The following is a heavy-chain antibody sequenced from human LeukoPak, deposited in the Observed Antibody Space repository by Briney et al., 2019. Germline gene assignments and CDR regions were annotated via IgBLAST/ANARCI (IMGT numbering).Heavy chain of an antibody. CDR2: LNSGGGNT. D-gene: IGHD3-22*01. Sequence: WGSLRLSCAASGFTFSNAWMSWVRQAPGKGLEWVSALNSGGGNTYYADSVKGRFTISRDNSKNTLYLQMNSLRAEDTALYYCAKDRIPSSGWGIDFWGQGTLVTVSS. CDR1: GFTFSNAW. V-gene: IGHV3-23*01. CDR3: AKDRIPSSGWGIDF. J-gene: IGHJ4*02.